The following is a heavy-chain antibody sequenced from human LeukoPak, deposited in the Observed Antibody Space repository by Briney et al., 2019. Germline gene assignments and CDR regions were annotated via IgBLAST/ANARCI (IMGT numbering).Heavy chain of an antibody. D-gene: IGHD3-9*01. Sequence: GASVKVSCTASGYTFTSYGISWVRQAPGQGLEWMGWISAYNGNTNYAQKLQGRVTMTTDTSTSTAYMELRSLRSDDTAVYYCASTPLYDILTGALDYWGQGTLVTVSS. CDR3: ASTPLYDILTGALDY. V-gene: IGHV1-18*01. J-gene: IGHJ4*02. CDR1: GYTFTSYG. CDR2: ISAYNGNT.